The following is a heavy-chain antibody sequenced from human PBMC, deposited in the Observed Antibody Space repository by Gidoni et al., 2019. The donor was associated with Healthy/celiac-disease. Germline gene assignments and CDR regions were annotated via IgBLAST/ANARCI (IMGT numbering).Heavy chain of an antibody. CDR1: GSTFTSLW. Sequence: EVQLVAPGGGLVPPGGSLRLSCAASGSTFTSLWMSWFRQAPGKGLEWVANIKQDGSEKYYVDSVKGRCTISRDNAKNSLYLQMDSLRAEDTAVYYCARDQQVWGYYRTYYFDYWGQGTLVTVSS. CDR3: ARDQQVWGYYRTYYFDY. CDR2: IKQDGSEK. J-gene: IGHJ4*02. D-gene: IGHD3-22*01. V-gene: IGHV3-7*01.